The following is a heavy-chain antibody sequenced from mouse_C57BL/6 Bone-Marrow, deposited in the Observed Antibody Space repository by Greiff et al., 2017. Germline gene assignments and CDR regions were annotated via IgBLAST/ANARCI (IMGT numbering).Heavy chain of an antibody. CDR2: IYPRSGNT. V-gene: IGHV1-81*01. Sequence: QVQLKQSGAELARPGASVKLSCKASGYTFTSYGISWVKQRTGQGLEWIGEIYPRSGNTYYNEKFKGKATLTADKSSSTAYMELRRLTSEDSAVYFCARPIYYDYAWFAYWGQGTLVTVSA. D-gene: IGHD2-4*01. CDR1: GYTFTSYG. CDR3: ARPIYYDYAWFAY. J-gene: IGHJ3*01.